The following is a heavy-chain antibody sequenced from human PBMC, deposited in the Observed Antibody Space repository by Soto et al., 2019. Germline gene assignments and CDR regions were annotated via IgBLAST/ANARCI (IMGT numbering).Heavy chain of an antibody. V-gene: IGHV4-30-2*01. J-gene: IGHJ4*02. Sequence: SETLSLTCAVSGGSISSGGYSWSWIRQPPGKGLEWIGYVFHSGSTYYSPSPKSRVTISIDGSKNQISLKLTSVTAADTAVYYCARGSYGAGSDYWGQGIMVTVSS. CDR2: VFHSGST. CDR3: ARGSYGAGSDY. D-gene: IGHD3-10*01. CDR1: GGSISSGGYS.